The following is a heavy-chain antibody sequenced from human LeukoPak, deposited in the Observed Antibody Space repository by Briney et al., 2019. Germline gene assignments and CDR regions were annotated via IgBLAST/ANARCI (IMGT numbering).Heavy chain of an antibody. Sequence: GESLKISCKGSGYSFTTYWIGWVRQMPGKGLEWMGIIYPGDSDTRYSPSFQGQVTISADKSISTAYLQWSSLKASDTAMYYCARHEVSSGWYIDYWGQGTLVTVSS. D-gene: IGHD6-19*01. CDR3: ARHEVSSGWYIDY. CDR2: IYPGDSDT. V-gene: IGHV5-51*01. J-gene: IGHJ4*02. CDR1: GYSFTTYW.